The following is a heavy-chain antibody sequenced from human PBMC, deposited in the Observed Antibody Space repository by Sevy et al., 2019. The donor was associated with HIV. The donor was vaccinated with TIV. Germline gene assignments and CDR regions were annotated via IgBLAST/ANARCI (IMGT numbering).Heavy chain of an antibody. CDR1: GFTFSSYW. CDR3: ARKDYYDRGAFDY. D-gene: IGHD3-22*01. Sequence: GGSLRLSCAASGFTFSSYWMSWVRQAPGKGLEWVANIKQDGSEKYYVDSVKGRFTISRDNAKNSLYLQMNSLRAEDTAVYYCARKDYYDRGAFDYRGQRTLVTVSS. V-gene: IGHV3-7*03. CDR2: IKQDGSEK. J-gene: IGHJ4*02.